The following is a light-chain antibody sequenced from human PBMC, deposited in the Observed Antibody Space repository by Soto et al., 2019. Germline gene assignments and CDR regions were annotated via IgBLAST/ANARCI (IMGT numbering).Light chain of an antibody. CDR3: QQSYTTPWT. Sequence: DIQMTQSPSTLSASIGDRVTITCRASQNINNWIAWYQQKPGKAPKFLIYDASTLESGVPSRFSGSGFGTEFSLTISSLQPDDFGSYFCQQSYTTPWTFGQGTKV. J-gene: IGKJ1*01. V-gene: IGKV1-5*01. CDR1: QNINNW. CDR2: DAS.